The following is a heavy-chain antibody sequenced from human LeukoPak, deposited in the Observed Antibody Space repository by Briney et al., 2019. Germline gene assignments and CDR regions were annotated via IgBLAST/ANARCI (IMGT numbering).Heavy chain of an antibody. Sequence: GGSLRLPCAASGFTFSSYAMHWVRQAPGKGLEYVSAISSSGDSTHYANYVRGRFTISRDNSKNTLYLQMGSLRAEDTAVYYCASSYGSNKNPFEYWGQGTLVTVSS. CDR3: ASSYGSNKNPFEY. CDR2: ISSSGDST. CDR1: GFTFSSYA. V-gene: IGHV3-64*01. J-gene: IGHJ4*02. D-gene: IGHD4-23*01.